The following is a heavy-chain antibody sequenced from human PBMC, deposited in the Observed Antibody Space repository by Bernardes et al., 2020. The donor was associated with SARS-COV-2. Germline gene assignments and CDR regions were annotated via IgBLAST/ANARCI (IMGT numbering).Heavy chain of an antibody. CDR2: INPNSGGT. Sequence: ASVKVSCKASGYTFTGYYMHWVRQAPGQGLEWMGWINPNSGGTNYAQKFQGRVTMTRDTSISTAYMELSRLRSDDTAVYYCARGQVSARRGGYYYYYMDVWGKGTTVTVSS. V-gene: IGHV1-2*02. D-gene: IGHD6-6*01. CDR3: ARGQVSARRGGYYYYYMDV. J-gene: IGHJ6*03. CDR1: GYTFTGYY.